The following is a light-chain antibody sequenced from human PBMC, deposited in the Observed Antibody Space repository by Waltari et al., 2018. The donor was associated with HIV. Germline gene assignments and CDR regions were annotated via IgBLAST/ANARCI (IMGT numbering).Light chain of an antibody. Sequence: QSALTPPASVSGLLGQPTNISCTGISTDARFYQYVSWYQQYPGKIPSLIICDIHNRPAGVSDHFSGSRTGNSASLTFSGLQSGDESHYDCAANRLDYTLIFGGGTKLTVL. CDR2: DIH. CDR1: STDARFYQY. J-gene: IGLJ2*01. CDR3: AANRLDYTLI. V-gene: IGLV2-14*03.